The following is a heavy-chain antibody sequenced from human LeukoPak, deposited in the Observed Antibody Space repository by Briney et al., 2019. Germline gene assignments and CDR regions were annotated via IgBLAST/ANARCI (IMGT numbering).Heavy chain of an antibody. J-gene: IGHJ4*02. CDR3: ARDAARTTIDY. CDR2: IWYDGSKK. D-gene: IGHD4-11*01. V-gene: IGHV3-33*01. CDR1: GFTFSSYG. Sequence: GRSLRLSCAAPGFTFSSYGMHWVRQAPGKGLEWVAVIWYDGSKKYYADSVKGRFTISRDNSKNTLYLQMNSLRAEDTAVYYCARDAARTTIDYWGQGTLVTVSS.